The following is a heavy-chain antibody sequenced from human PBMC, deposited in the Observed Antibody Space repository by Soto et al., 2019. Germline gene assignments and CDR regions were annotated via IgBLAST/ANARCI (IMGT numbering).Heavy chain of an antibody. CDR1: GFTFSNAW. D-gene: IGHD3-10*01. CDR2: IKSKTDGGTT. CDR3: TTLAYYGSGRSGYYYYYYGMDV. Sequence: GGSLRLSCAASGFTFSNAWMNWVRQAPGKGLEWVGRIKSKTDGGTTDYAAPVKGRFTISRDDSKNTLYLQMNSLKTEDTAVYYCTTLAYYGSGRSGYYYYYYGMDVWGQGTTVTVSS. V-gene: IGHV3-15*07. J-gene: IGHJ6*02.